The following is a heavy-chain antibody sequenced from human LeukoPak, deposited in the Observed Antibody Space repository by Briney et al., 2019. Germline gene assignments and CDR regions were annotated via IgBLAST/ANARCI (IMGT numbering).Heavy chain of an antibody. CDR3: ARLLRYSSSWYYFDY. CDR2: IYYSGST. J-gene: IGHJ4*02. D-gene: IGHD6-13*01. Sequence: SETLSLTCTVSGGSISSYYWSWIRQPPGKGLEWIGYIYYSGSTNYNPPLKSRVTISVDTSKNQFSLKLSSVTAADTAVYYCARLLRYSSSWYYFDYWGQGTLVTVSS. CDR1: GGSISSYY. V-gene: IGHV4-59*08.